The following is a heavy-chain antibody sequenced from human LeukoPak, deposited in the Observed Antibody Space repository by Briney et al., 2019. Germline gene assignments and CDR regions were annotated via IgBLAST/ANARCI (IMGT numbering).Heavy chain of an antibody. CDR2: FDPEDGET. CDR3: ATEGITMVRGVIKRYGMDV. CDR1: GYTLTELS. Sequence: ASVKVSCKVSGYTLTELSMHWVRQAPGKGLEWMGGFDPEDGETIYAQKFQGRVTMTEDTSTDTAYMELSSLRSEDTAVYYCATEGITMVRGVIKRYGMDVWGQGTTVTVSS. D-gene: IGHD3-10*01. J-gene: IGHJ6*02. V-gene: IGHV1-24*01.